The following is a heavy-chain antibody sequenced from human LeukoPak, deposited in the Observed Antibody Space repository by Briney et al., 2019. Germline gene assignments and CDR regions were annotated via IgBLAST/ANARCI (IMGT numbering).Heavy chain of an antibody. CDR3: ASGGFNYRGAFDM. CDR2: LYYDGSHK. CDR1: GFTLNSYG. Sequence: GSSLTLSCAASGFTLNSYGKHWFRHAPLKGLESFLFLYYDGSHKFYADSVKHRLPLSRDNSKHTLYLQTNSLRAEDTAVYYCASGGFNYRGAFDMWGQGTMVTISS. J-gene: IGHJ3*02. V-gene: IGHV3-33*08. D-gene: IGHD3-10*01.